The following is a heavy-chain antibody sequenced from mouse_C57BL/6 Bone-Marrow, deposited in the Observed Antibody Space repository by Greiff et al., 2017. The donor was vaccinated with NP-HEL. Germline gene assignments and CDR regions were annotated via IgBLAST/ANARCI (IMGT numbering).Heavy chain of an antibody. CDR1: GYAFSSSW. D-gene: IGHD2-5*01. V-gene: IGHV1-82*01. CDR2: IYPGDGDT. CDR3: AREGYYSNYSYYFDY. J-gene: IGHJ2*01. Sequence: VQLQQSGPELVKPGASVKISCKASGYAFSSSWMNWVKQRPGTGLEWIGRIYPGDGDTNYNGRFTGKATLTADKSSSTAYMQLSSLTSEDSAVYFCAREGYYSNYSYYFDYWGQGTTLTVSS.